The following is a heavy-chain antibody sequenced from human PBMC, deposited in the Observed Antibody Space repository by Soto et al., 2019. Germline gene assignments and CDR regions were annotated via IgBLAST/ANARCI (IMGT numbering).Heavy chain of an antibody. CDR1: GFTFSSYW. CDR2: INSDGSST. D-gene: IGHD6-6*01. V-gene: IGHV3-74*01. J-gene: IGHJ5*02. Sequence: PGGSLRLSCAASGFTFSSYWMHWVRQAPGKGLVWVSRINSDGSSTSYADSVKGRFTISRDNAKNTLYLQMNSLRAEDTAVYYCARDPRIAAHLNWFDPWGQGTLVTVSS. CDR3: ARDPRIAAHLNWFDP.